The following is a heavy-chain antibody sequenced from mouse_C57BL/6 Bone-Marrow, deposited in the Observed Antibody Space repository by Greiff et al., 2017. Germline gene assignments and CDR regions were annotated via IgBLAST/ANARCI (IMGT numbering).Heavy chain of an antibody. D-gene: IGHD1-1*01. J-gene: IGHJ4*01. Sequence: QVQLQQPGTELVKPGASVKLSCKASGYTFTSYWMHWVKQRPGQGLEWIGNINPSNGGTNYNEKFKSKATLTVDKSSSTAYMQLSSLTSEESAVDYCAREGFITTVGYYYAMDYWCQGTSVTVSS. CDR3: AREGFITTVGYYYAMDY. CDR1: GYTFTSYW. CDR2: INPSNGGT. V-gene: IGHV1-53*01.